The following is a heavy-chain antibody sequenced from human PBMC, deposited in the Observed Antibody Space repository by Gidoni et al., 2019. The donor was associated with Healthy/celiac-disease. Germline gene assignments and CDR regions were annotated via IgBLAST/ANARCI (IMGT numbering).Heavy chain of an antibody. CDR2: ISGSGDST. CDR1: GFSFGNYA. Sequence: EVQLLESGGGLVQPGGSLRLDCAASGFSFGNYAMSWVRQAPGKGLEWVSGISGSGDSTYYADSVKGRITISRDNSKNTMYLQMNSLRAEDTAVYYCAKYSVSGSDFDYWGQGTLVTVSS. CDR3: AKYSVSGSDFDY. D-gene: IGHD2-15*01. J-gene: IGHJ4*02. V-gene: IGHV3-23*01.